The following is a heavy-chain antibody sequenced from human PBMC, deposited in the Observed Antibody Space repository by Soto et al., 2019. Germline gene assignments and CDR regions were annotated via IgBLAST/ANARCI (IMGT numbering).Heavy chain of an antibody. Sequence: GXSVKVSCKASGYTFTNYDIHWVRQATGQGLEWMGWMNPNSGNTGYAQKFQGRVTMTRSTSISTAYMELSSLRSEDTAVYYCERGFRDDAFDIWGQGTMVTVSS. CDR1: GYTFTNYD. J-gene: IGHJ3*02. CDR3: ERGFRDDAFDI. V-gene: IGHV1-8*01. CDR2: MNPNSGNT.